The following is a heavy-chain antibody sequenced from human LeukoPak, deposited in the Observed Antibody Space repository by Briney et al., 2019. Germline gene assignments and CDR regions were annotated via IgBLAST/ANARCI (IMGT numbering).Heavy chain of an antibody. CDR3: AKGAYSSSSFLDY. CDR2: ISGGST. V-gene: IGHV3-38-3*01. J-gene: IGHJ4*02. Sequence: GGSLRLSCAASGFTVSSNEMSWVRQAPGKGLEWVSSISGGSTYYADSRKGRFTISRDNAKNSLYLQMNSLRAEDMALYYCAKGAYSSSSFLDYWGQGTLVTVSS. D-gene: IGHD6-6*01. CDR1: GFTVSSNE.